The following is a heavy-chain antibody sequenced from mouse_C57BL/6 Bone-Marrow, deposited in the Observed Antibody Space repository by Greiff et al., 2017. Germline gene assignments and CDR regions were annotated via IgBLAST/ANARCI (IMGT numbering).Heavy chain of an antibody. CDR3: TRSDGYYVPFFEY. Sequence: VQLQQSGTVLARPGASVKMSCKTSGYTFTSYWMHWVKQRPGQGLEWIGAIYPGNSDTSYNQKFKGKAKLTAVTSASTAYMELSSLTNEDSSVYYCTRSDGYYVPFFEYWGQGTTLTVSS. D-gene: IGHD2-3*01. CDR2: IYPGNSDT. J-gene: IGHJ2*01. CDR1: GYTFTSYW. V-gene: IGHV1-5*01.